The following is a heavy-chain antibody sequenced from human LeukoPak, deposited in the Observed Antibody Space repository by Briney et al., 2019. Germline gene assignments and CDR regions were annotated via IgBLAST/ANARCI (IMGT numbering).Heavy chain of an antibody. D-gene: IGHD3-3*01. CDR1: GFSLSTRGVG. J-gene: IGHJ4*02. CDR2: IYWDDDK. Sequence: SGPTLVKPPQTLTLTCTFSGFSLSTRGVGVGWIRQPPGKALEWPSLIYWDDDKRYSPSLKSRLTITKDTSKNQVVLTMTNMDPVDTATYYCAQGEYYDFWSGYSYYFDYWGQGTLVTVSS. CDR3: AQGEYYDFWSGYSYYFDY. V-gene: IGHV2-5*02.